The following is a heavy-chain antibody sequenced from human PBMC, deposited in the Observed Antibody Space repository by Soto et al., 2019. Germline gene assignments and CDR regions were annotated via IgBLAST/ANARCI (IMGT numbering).Heavy chain of an antibody. V-gene: IGHV3-30*18. D-gene: IGHD4-17*01. J-gene: IGHJ4*02. Sequence: SLRLSCAASGFTFSSYGMHWVRQAPGKGLEWVAVISYDGSNKYYADSVKGRFTISRDNSKNTLYLQMNSLRAEDTAVYYCAKALAGGRATVTPSGYWGQGTLVTVSS. CDR2: ISYDGSNK. CDR3: AKALAGGRATVTPSGY. CDR1: GFTFSSYG.